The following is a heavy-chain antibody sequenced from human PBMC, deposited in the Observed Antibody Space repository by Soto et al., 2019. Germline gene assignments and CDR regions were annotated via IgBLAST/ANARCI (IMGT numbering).Heavy chain of an antibody. CDR3: TRLISAAQDY. J-gene: IGHJ4*02. D-gene: IGHD3-10*01. CDR2: IRDRAYNYAT. Sequence: EVLLVESGGGVVQPGGSLKLSCAASGFVFKDSSIHWVRQASGKGLEWVGRIRDRAYNYATAYTASVKGRFTISRDDSNNTAYLQMTSLKTGDTAIYYRTRLISAAQDYWGQGTLVTVSS. CDR1: GFVFKDSS. V-gene: IGHV3-73*01.